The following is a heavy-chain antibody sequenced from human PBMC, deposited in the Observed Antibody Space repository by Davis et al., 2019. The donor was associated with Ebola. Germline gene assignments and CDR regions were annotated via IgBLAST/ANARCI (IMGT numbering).Heavy chain of an antibody. D-gene: IGHD4-17*01. CDR2: INAGNGNT. J-gene: IGHJ5*02. Sequence: ASVKVSCKASGYTFTSYAMHWVRQAPGQRLEWMGWINAGNGNTKYSQKFQGRVTITRDTSASTAYMELSSLRSDDTAVYYCARDSATTVTTGWFDPWGQGTLVTVSS. CDR3: ARDSATTVTTGWFDP. CDR1: GYTFTSYA. V-gene: IGHV1-3*01.